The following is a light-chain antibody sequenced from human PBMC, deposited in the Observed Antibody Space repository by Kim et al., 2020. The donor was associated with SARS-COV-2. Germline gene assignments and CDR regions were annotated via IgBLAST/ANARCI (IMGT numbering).Light chain of an antibody. Sequence: GQSVTSSWTGTSSDVCGYNYFSWYQQHPGKAPKLIIYEVTKRLSEVTDRFSCAKSGNTAVMTVSGLQAADEGDYYCSSYAGTDNLLFGGGTQLTVL. J-gene: IGLJ3*02. V-gene: IGLV2-8*01. CDR2: EVT. CDR3: SSYAGTDNLL. CDR1: SSDVCGYNY.